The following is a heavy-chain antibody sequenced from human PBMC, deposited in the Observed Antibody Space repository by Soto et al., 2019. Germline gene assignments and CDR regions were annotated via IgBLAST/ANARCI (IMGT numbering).Heavy chain of an antibody. V-gene: IGHV4-30-2*01. Sequence: SQTRSLTWTLSNGSLSSGTYSWSWVRQPPGKGLEWIGYIYYSGTTYCTPSLKSRLTMSMDRANDHFSLNLNSVTAADTAVYFCARGHDYHGMDVWGQGITVTVS. CDR3: ARGHDYHGMDV. J-gene: IGHJ6*02. CDR2: IYYSGTT. CDR1: NGSLSSGTYS.